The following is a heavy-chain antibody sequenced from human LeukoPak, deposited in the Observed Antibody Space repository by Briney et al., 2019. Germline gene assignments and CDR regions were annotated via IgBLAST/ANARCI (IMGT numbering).Heavy chain of an antibody. Sequence: GGSLRLSCAASGFTFSRYGMHWVRQAPGKGLEWVAVIWYDGSNKNYADSVKGRFAISRDNSENMLYLQMNNLRAEDTAVYYCAGDGYSGSFYDHWGQGTLVTVSS. J-gene: IGHJ5*02. D-gene: IGHD1-26*01. V-gene: IGHV3-33*01. CDR1: GFTFSRYG. CDR3: AGDGYSGSFYDH. CDR2: IWYDGSNK.